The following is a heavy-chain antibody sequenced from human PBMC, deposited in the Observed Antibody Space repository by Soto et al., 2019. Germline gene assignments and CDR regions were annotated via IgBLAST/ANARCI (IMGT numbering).Heavy chain of an antibody. CDR3: ARIRAAADYYYYGMDV. J-gene: IGHJ6*02. CDR1: GYSFTSYW. D-gene: IGHD6-13*01. Sequence: GESRKISCKGSGYSFTSYWISWVRQMPWKGLEWMGRIDPSDSYTNYSPSFQGHVTISADKSISTAYLQWSSLKASDTAMYYCARIRAAADYYYYGMDVWGQGTTVTVSS. CDR2: IDPSDSYT. V-gene: IGHV5-10-1*01.